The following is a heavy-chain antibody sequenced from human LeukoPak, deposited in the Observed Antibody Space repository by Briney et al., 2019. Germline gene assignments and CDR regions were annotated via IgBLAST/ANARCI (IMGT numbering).Heavy chain of an antibody. V-gene: IGHV3-74*01. CDR3: AKEPRSVYDFWSGTTFDP. Sequence: PGESLRLSCAASGFTFSSYWMHWVRQAPGKGLVWVSRINSDGSSTSYADSVKGRFTISRDNAKNTLYLQMNSLRAEDTAVYYCAKEPRSVYDFWSGTTFDPWGQGTLVTVSS. CDR2: INSDGSST. J-gene: IGHJ5*02. CDR1: GFTFSSYW. D-gene: IGHD3-3*01.